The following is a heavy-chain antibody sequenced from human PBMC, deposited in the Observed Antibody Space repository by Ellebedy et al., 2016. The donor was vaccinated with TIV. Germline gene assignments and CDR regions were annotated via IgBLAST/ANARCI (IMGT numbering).Heavy chain of an antibody. CDR1: GFTFDDYA. CDR3: AKDRGNWILDAFDI. CDR2: ISWNSGSI. Sequence: GGSLRLSXAASGFTFDDYAMHWVRQAPGKGLEWASGISWNSGSIGYADSVKGRFTISRDNAKNSLYLQMNSLRAEDTALYYCAKDRGNWILDAFDIWGQGTMVTVSS. V-gene: IGHV3-9*01. J-gene: IGHJ3*02. D-gene: IGHD1-20*01.